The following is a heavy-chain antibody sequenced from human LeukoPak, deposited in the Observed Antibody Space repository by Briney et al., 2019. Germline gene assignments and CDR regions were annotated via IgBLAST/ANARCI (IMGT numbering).Heavy chain of an antibody. D-gene: IGHD3-3*01. V-gene: IGHV3-30*04. CDR2: ISYDGSNK. Sequence: GGSLRLSCAASGFTFSSYAMHWVRQAPGKGLEWVAVISYDGSNKYYADSVKGRFTISRDNSKNTLYLQMNSLRAEDTAVYYCARGGITIFGVFLYWGQGTLVTVSS. CDR1: GFTFSSYA. CDR3: ARGGITIFGVFLY. J-gene: IGHJ4*02.